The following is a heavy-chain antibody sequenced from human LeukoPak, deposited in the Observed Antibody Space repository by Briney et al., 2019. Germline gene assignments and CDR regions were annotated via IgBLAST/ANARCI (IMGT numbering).Heavy chain of an antibody. D-gene: IGHD3-16*01. CDR3: AREGPKGDFIDY. J-gene: IGHJ4*02. V-gene: IGHV1-18*01. Sequence: GASVKVSCKASGYTFTSYGISWVRQAPGQGLEWMGWISAYNGNTKYAQKLQGRVTMTTDTSTSTAHMELRSLKSDDTAVYYCAREGPKGDFIDYWGQGTLVTVSS. CDR1: GYTFTSYG. CDR2: ISAYNGNT.